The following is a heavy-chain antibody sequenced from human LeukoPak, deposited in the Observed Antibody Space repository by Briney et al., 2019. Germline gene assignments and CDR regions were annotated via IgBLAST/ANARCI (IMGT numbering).Heavy chain of an antibody. CDR1: GFTFSSYG. J-gene: IGHJ3*02. CDR3: ARGVGGSGSSEDAFDI. Sequence: PGGSLRLSCAASGFTFSSYGMHWVRQAPGKGLEWVAVIWYDGSNKYYADSVKGRFTISRDNSKNTLYLQMNSLRAEDTAVYYCARGVGGSGSSEDAFDIWGQGTMVTVSS. CDR2: IWYDGSNK. D-gene: IGHD3-10*01. V-gene: IGHV3-33*01.